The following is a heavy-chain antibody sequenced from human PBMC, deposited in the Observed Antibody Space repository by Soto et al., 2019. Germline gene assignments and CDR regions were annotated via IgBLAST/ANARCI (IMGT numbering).Heavy chain of an antibody. CDR2: ISNDGNVK. Sequence: QVQLVESGGGVVQPGRSLRLSCAASGFTFNNYGMHWVRQAPGKGLEWVAAISNDGNVKYYADSVKGRLTISRDNSKNTVYLQMNSLRAEDTAVYHCAKDQGIAASHGIDWGQGTMVTVSS. CDR3: AKDQGIAASHGID. CDR1: GFTFNNYG. D-gene: IGHD6-13*01. J-gene: IGHJ3*01. V-gene: IGHV3-30*18.